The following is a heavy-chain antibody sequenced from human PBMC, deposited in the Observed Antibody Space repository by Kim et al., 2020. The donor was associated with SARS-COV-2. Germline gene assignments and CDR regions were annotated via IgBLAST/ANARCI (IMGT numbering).Heavy chain of an antibody. CDR2: ISSSSSYI. J-gene: IGHJ6*02. CDR3: ARDLYSSSWLGKNAKYYYYGMDV. V-gene: IGHV3-21*01. Sequence: GGSLRLSCAASGFTFSSYSMNWVRQAPGKGLEWVSSISSSSSYIYYADSVKGRFTISRDNAKNSLYLQMNSLRAEDTAVYYCARDLYSSSWLGKNAKYYYYGMDVWGQGTTVTVSS. CDR1: GFTFSSYS. D-gene: IGHD6-13*01.